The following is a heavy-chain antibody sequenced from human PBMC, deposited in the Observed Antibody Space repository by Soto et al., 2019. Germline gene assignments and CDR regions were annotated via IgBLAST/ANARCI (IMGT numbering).Heavy chain of an antibody. J-gene: IGHJ5*02. V-gene: IGHV4-4*02. Sequence: SETLSLTCAVSGGSIGSSNWWSWVRQPPGKGLEWIGEIYHSGSTNYNPSLKSQVTISVDKSKNQFSLKLSSVTAADTAVYYCARVPGGYCSSTSCYRSPIWFDPWGQGTLVTVSS. CDR2: IYHSGST. CDR3: ARVPGGYCSSTSCYRSPIWFDP. CDR1: GGSIGSSNW. D-gene: IGHD2-2*02.